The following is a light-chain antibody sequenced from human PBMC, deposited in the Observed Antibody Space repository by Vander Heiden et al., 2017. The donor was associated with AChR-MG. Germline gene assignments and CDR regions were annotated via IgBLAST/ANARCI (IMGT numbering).Light chain of an antibody. V-gene: IGLV3-21*02. CDR1: NIGSNS. CDR2: DDS. Sequence: SYVLTQPPSVPVAPGPPARITCGGNNIGSNSVHWYQQKPGQAPVLVVYDDSDRPSGIPERFSGSNSGNTATLTISRVEAGDEADYYCQVWDSSSDHVVFGGGTKLTVL. J-gene: IGLJ2*01. CDR3: QVWDSSSDHVV.